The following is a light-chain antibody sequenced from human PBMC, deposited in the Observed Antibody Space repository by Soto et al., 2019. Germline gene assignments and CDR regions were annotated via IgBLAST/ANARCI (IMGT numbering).Light chain of an antibody. J-gene: IGLJ1*01. Sequence: QSVLTQPPSASGTPGQRVTISCSGSSSNIGSNTVNWYQQLPRTAPKLLIYNTNHRPSGVPDRFSGSKSGTSASLAISGLQSEDEADYYCAAWDDSLNGYVFGTGTKLTVL. CDR1: SSNIGSNT. CDR2: NTN. CDR3: AAWDDSLNGYV. V-gene: IGLV1-44*01.